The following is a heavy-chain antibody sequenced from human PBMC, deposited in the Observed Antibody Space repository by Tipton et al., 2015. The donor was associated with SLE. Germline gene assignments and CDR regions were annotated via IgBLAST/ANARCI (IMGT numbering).Heavy chain of an antibody. CDR1: GGSISSNTNF. V-gene: IGHV4-39*07. CDR2: IFYSGST. D-gene: IGHD1-1*01. Sequence: TLSLTCTVFGGSISSNTNFWGWIRQPPGKGLQWIGNIFYSGSTSYNPSLKSRVTISVDTSKNQFSLKVNSVTAADTAVYYCARLGKDGNWQGDYFDYWGHGTLVTVSS. J-gene: IGHJ4*01. CDR3: ARLGKDGNWQGDYFDY.